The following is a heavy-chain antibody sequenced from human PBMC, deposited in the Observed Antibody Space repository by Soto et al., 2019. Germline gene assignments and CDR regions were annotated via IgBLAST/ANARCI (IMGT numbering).Heavy chain of an antibody. Sequence: QVQLQESGPGLVKPSGTLSLTCAVSSGSISSSNWWSWVRQPPGKGLEWSGEIYHSGSTNYNPSLKSRVTISVDKSKNQFSLKLSSVTAADTAVYYCARRNGILTGYYVTPEFYFDYWGQGTLVTVSS. CDR3: ARRNGILTGYYVTPEFYFDY. CDR2: IYHSGST. J-gene: IGHJ4*02. D-gene: IGHD3-9*01. V-gene: IGHV4-4*02. CDR1: SGSISSSNW.